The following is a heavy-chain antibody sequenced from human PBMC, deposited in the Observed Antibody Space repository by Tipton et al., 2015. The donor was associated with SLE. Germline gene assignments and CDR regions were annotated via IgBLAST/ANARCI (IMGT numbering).Heavy chain of an antibody. J-gene: IGHJ6*03. CDR2: VYKN. CDR3: AREPVYYYYYMDV. CDR1: GVSISNYY. Sequence: TLSLTCYVTGVSISNYYWTWIRQSPGKGLEWIGNVYKNYNPSLESRVTISVDTSKNQFSLKLSSVTAADTAVYYCAREPVYYYYYMDVWGKGTTVTVSS. V-gene: IGHV4-59*12.